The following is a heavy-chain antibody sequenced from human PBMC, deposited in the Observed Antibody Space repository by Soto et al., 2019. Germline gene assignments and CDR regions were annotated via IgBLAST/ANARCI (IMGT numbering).Heavy chain of an antibody. D-gene: IGHD1-26*01. CDR1: GFTFSSYV. V-gene: IGHV3-23*01. J-gene: IGHJ4*02. CDR3: AKPYSGTHYFDY. Sequence: PGGSLRLSCAASGFTFSSYVMSWVRQAPGKGLEWVSAIGGSGGYSYHAESVKGRFTITRDNSKNTMYLQMNRMRAEDTAVYYCAKPYSGTHYFDYWGQGT. CDR2: IGGSGGYS.